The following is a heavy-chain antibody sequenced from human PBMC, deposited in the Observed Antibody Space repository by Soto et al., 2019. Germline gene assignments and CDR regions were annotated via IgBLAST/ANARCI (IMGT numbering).Heavy chain of an antibody. V-gene: IGHV4-59*01. Sequence: SETLSLTCTVSGASINNNYWTWIRQPPGMGPEWIGYVYNSGTTNYNPSLRSRVTISEDTSKNQFSLRVNSMTAADTAVYYCARYHHEAAAGYSLDYWGQGILVTVSS. J-gene: IGHJ4*02. CDR1: GASINNNY. CDR3: ARYHHEAAAGYSLDY. D-gene: IGHD6-13*01. CDR2: VYNSGTT.